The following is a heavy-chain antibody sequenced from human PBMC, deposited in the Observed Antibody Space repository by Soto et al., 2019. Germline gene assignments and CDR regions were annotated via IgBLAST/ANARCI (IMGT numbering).Heavy chain of an antibody. CDR2: IRSYGDRT. CDR3: VRLIGNSWLDS. V-gene: IGHV3-23*01. CDR1: GFTFSSYA. J-gene: IGHJ5*01. Sequence: PGGSLRLSCAGSGFTFSSYAMSWVRQAPGKGLEWVSSIRSYGDRTYYAVSVKSRITINPDISNNQVSLHLNSVTPDDTAVYYCVRLIGNSWLDSWGQGTLVTVSS. D-gene: IGHD2-8*01.